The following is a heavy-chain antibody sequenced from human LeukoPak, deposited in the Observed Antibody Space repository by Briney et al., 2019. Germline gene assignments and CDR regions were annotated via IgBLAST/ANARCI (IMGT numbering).Heavy chain of an antibody. CDR1: GFTFSSYA. D-gene: IGHD2-8*01. CDR2: IKQDGSEK. Sequence: PGGSLRLSCAASGFTFSSYAMHWVRQAPGKGLEWVANIKQDGSEKYYVDSVKGRFTISRDNAKNSLYLQMNSLRAEDTAVYYCAGGPLGTNGVSHWGQGTLVTVSS. CDR3: AGGPLGTNGVSH. J-gene: IGHJ4*02. V-gene: IGHV3-7*01.